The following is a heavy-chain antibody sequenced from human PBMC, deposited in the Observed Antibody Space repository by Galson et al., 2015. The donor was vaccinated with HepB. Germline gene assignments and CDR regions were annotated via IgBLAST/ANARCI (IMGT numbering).Heavy chain of an antibody. CDR2: IKQDGSEK. CDR3: ARDQLGYCSAKTCYNSHAFDI. CDR1: GFTFSKYW. D-gene: IGHD2-2*02. J-gene: IGHJ3*02. Sequence: SLRLSCAASGFTFSKYWMGWVRQAPGKGLEWVANIKQDGSEKYYAGSVAGRFTCSRDNAKNSLYLQMDSLRDEDTAVYYCARDQLGYCSAKTCYNSHAFDIWGRGTMVTVSS. V-gene: IGHV3-7*01.